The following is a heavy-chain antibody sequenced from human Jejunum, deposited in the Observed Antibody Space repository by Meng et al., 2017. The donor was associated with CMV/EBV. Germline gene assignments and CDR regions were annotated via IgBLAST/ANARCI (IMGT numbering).Heavy chain of an antibody. V-gene: IGHV3-21*01. CDR2: ISAGSDYI. J-gene: IGHJ4*02. CDR3: ARDLVAATAPNN. D-gene: IGHD1-26*01. CDR1: GFAFSTYA. Sequence: CAASGFAFSTYAMAGVRQAPGKGLGWVSTISAGSDYIYYADSVKGRFTVSRDNAKNSLYLQMNSLRAEDTAVYYCARDLVAATAPNNWGQGTLVTVSS.